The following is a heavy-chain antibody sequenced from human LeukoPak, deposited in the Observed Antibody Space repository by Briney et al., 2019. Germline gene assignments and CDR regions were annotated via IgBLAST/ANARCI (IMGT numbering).Heavy chain of an antibody. V-gene: IGHV1-69*04. J-gene: IGHJ4*02. D-gene: IGHD3-10*01. CDR2: IIPILGIA. Sequence: SVTVSCKASGYTFTSYGISWVRQTPGQGLEWMGRIIPILGIANYAQKFQGRVTITADKSTSTAYMELSSLRSEDTAVYYCARDIPYYGSGSYFWDYWGQGTLVTVSS. CDR1: GYTFTSYG. CDR3: ARDIPYYGSGSYFWDY.